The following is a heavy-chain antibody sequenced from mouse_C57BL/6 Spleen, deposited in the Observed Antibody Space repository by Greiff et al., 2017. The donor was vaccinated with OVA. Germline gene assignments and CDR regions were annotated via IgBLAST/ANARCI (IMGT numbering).Heavy chain of an antibody. CDR1: GYTFTSYW. J-gene: IGHJ2*01. CDR3: ARAYGNYYFDY. D-gene: IGHD2-10*02. Sequence: VQLQQPGAELVMPGASVKLSCKASGYTFTSYWMHWVKQRPGQGLEWIGEIDPSDSYTNYNQKFKGKSTLTVDKSSSTAYMQLSSLTSEDSAVYYCARAYGNYYFDYWGQGTTLTVSS. CDR2: IDPSDSYT. V-gene: IGHV1-69*01.